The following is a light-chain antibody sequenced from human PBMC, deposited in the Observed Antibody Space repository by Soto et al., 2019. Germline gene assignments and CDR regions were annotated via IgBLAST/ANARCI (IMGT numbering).Light chain of an antibody. J-gene: IGKJ1*01. Sequence: EIQMAQSPSTLSASVGDRVTITFRASQSISRWLAWYQQKPGKAPKALIYDASTLQSGVPSRFSGSGSGTDFTLTINRLEPEDFALYYCQQYGSSPPTFGQGTKADI. CDR3: QQYGSSPPT. CDR1: QSISRW. V-gene: IGKV1-5*01. CDR2: DAS.